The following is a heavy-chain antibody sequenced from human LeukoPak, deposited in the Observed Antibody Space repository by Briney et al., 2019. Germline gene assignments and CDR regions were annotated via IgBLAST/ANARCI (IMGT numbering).Heavy chain of an antibody. CDR1: GGSISSYY. CDR2: IYYSGST. CDR3: ARRGCSSTSCSRNYYYYMDV. J-gene: IGHJ6*03. Sequence: SETLSLTCTVSGGSISSYYWSWIRQPPGKGLEWIGYIYYSGSTNYNPSLKSRVTISVDTSKNQFSLKLSSVTAADTAVYYCARRGCSSTSCSRNYYYYMDVWGKGTTVTVSS. V-gene: IGHV4-59*08. D-gene: IGHD2-2*01.